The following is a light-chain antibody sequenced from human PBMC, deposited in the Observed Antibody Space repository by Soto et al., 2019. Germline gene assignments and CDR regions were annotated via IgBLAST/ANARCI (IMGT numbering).Light chain of an antibody. CDR2: GAS. J-gene: IGKJ3*01. CDR3: QQYNNWPPFT. Sequence: EIVMTQSPATLSVSPGERATLSCRASESVSRNLAWYQQKPGQAPRLLISGASSRATGIPARFSGSGSGTEFTLTINNLQSEDFAVYYCQQYNNWPPFTFGPGTKVDIK. V-gene: IGKV3D-15*01. CDR1: ESVSRN.